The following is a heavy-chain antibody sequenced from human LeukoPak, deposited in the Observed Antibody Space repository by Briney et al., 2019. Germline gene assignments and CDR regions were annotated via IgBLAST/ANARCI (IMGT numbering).Heavy chain of an antibody. CDR3: SRDRHCIGSTCYGL. V-gene: IGHV3-23*01. CDR1: GFTFSSYA. CDR2: ISGRDSTT. Sequence: GGSLRLSCAASGFTFSSYAMSWVRQAPGKGLEWVSAISGRDSTTYYADSVKGRFTISRDKSKNTLYLQMNSLRAEDTAVYYCSRDRHCIGSTCYGLWGQGTRVTVSS. D-gene: IGHD2-2*01. J-gene: IGHJ4*02.